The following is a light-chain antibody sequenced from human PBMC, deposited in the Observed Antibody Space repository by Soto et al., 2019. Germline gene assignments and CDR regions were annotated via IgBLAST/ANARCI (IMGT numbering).Light chain of an antibody. CDR3: MQARQPYT. CDR2: MIS. J-gene: IGKJ2*01. CDR1: QSLVHSDGNTY. V-gene: IGKV2-24*01. Sequence: DIVMTQTPLSSPVTLGQPASISCRSSQSLVHSDGNTYLSWLQQRPGQPPRLLIYMISNRFSGVPDRFSGSGAGTDITLKSSRVEAEDVEVYYCMQARQPYTFGQGTKLEIK.